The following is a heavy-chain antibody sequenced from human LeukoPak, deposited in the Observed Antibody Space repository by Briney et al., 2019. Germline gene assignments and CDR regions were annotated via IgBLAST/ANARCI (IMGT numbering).Heavy chain of an antibody. CDR1: GGTFNSYA. CDR2: IIPVSDTA. V-gene: IGHV1-69*06. CDR3: AREDDTGRYMGDDAFDI. D-gene: IGHD1-26*01. Sequence: SVKVSCKASGGTFNSYAISWVRQAPGQGLEWMGGIIPVSDTANYPQKFRGRLTITADIPTSTVYMELSSLRSEDTAVYYCAREDDTGRYMGDDAFDIWGQGTMVTVSS. J-gene: IGHJ3*02.